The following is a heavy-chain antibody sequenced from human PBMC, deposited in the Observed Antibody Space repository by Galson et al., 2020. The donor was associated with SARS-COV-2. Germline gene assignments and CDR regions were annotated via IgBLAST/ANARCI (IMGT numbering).Heavy chain of an antibody. V-gene: IGHV4-31*03. CDR2: IFSSVTT. J-gene: IGHJ4*02. Sequence: SETLSLTCTVSGVSVLSGGNYWTWIRQHPGKGLEWIGPIFSSVTTYSPPSLKSRVTISVDTSQNQFSRRLSSVTAADTAVYYCARGRFYDSTGYSTSYYFDSWVQGTLGTVSS. D-gene: IGHD3-22*01. CDR1: GVSVLSGGNY. CDR3: ARGRFYDSTGYSTSYYFDS.